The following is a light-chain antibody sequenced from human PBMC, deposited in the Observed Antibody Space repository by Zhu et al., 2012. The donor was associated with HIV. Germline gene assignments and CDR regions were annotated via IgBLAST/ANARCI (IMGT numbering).Light chain of an antibody. V-gene: IGKV3-15*01. CDR2: GAF. Sequence: EIVMTQSPATLSVSPGETATLSCRASHSVSSTLAWYQQKPGQAPRLLIYGAFTRATGIPARFSGRGSGTEFTLTISSLQSEDFAVYYCQQYSDWPLTFGGGTKVGDQT. J-gene: IGKJ4*01. CDR3: QQYSDWPLT. CDR1: HSVSST.